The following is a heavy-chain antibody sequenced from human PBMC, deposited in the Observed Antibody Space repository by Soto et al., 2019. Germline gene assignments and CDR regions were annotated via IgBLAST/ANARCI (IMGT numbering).Heavy chain of an antibody. CDR3: AREGSYDYGDETNYWYFDL. D-gene: IGHD4-17*01. Sequence: SVKVSCKASGGTFSSYAISWVRQAPGQGLEWMGGIIPIFGTANYAQKFQGRVTITADKSTSTAYVELSSLRSEDTAVYYCAREGSYDYGDETNYWYFDLWGRGTLVTVSS. V-gene: IGHV1-69*06. CDR2: IIPIFGTA. J-gene: IGHJ2*01. CDR1: GGTFSSYA.